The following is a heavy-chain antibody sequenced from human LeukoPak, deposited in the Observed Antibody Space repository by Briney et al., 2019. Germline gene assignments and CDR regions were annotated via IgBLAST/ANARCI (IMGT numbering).Heavy chain of an antibody. CDR1: GYSITSISY. CDR2: IYYSGST. V-gene: IGHV4-61*05. J-gene: IGHJ4*02. D-gene: IGHD3-9*01. CDR3: ARGMPQILFDWLRVPTLAAHFDY. Sequence: PSETLSLTCSVSGYSITSISYWGWIRQPPGKGLEWIGYIYYSGSTNYNPSLKSRVTISVDTSKNQFSLKLSSVTAADTAVYYCARGMPQILFDWLRVPTLAAHFDYWGQGTLVTVSS.